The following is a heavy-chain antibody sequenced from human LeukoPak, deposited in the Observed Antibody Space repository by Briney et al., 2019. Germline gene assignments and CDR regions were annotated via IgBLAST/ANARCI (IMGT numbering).Heavy chain of an antibody. Sequence: PGGSLRLSCAASGFGFSAYWMHWVRQAPGRGLVWVSRINADGSRTTYADSVKGRFTISRDNAKNTLYLQMNSLRAEDTAVYYCVGESGVVAAVNNWFDPWGQGTLVTVSS. CDR1: GFGFSAYW. J-gene: IGHJ5*02. D-gene: IGHD3-22*01. V-gene: IGHV3-74*01. CDR3: VGESGVVAAVNNWFDP. CDR2: INADGSRT.